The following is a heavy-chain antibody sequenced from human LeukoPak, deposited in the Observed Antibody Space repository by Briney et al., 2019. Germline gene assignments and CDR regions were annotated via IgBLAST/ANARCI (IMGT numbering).Heavy chain of an antibody. D-gene: IGHD4-4*01. CDR2: INHSGST. CDR3: ARGTTVWSDP. Sequence: SETLSLTCAVYGGSFSGYYWSWIRQPPGKGLEWIGEINHSGSTNYNPSLKSRVTISVDTSKNQFSLKLSSVTAADTAVYYCARGTTVWSDPWGQGTLVTVSS. J-gene: IGHJ5*02. V-gene: IGHV4-34*01. CDR1: GGSFSGYY.